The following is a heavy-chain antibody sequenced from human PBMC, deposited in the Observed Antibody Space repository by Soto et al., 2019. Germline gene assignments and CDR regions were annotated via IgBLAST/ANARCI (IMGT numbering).Heavy chain of an antibody. CDR2: IIPMFDTT. J-gene: IGHJ4*02. D-gene: IGHD2-21*02. V-gene: IGHV1-69*06. CDR3: AREVVTETTLGYFDF. CDR1: GGSFSSDA. Sequence: QVHLVQSGAEVKEPGSSVKVSCKASGGSFSSDAITWVRQVPGQGLEWIGEIIPMFDTTNYAPEFQGRVTITADTATTTVYMEVSSLTSDDTAVYYCAREVVTETTLGYFDFWGQGALVTVSS.